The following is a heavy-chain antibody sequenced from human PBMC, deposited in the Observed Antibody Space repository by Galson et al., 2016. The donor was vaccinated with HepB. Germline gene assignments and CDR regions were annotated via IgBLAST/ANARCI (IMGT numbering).Heavy chain of an antibody. CDR1: GITFSNYW. V-gene: IGHV3-7*01. CDR2: IKHDESEK. Sequence: SLRLSCAASGITFSNYWMSWVRQAPGKGLEWVAKIKHDESEKSYVDSVKGRFTISRDNAKNLVYLQMNSLRAEDTAVYYCEREAWSSSPIWGQGTMVTVSS. CDR3: EREAWSSSPI. D-gene: IGHD1-26*01. J-gene: IGHJ3*02.